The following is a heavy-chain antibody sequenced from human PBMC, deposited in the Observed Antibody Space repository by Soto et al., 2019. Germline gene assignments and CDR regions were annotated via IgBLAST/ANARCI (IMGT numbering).Heavy chain of an antibody. D-gene: IGHD1-26*01. CDR3: ARRRTGGGAFDY. V-gene: IGHV3-72*01. CDR2: TRDKANSYTT. Sequence: GGSLRLSCAASGFTFSEHYMDWVRQAPGKGLEWVGRTRDKANSYTTEYAASVKGRFTISRDDSKNSLYLEMNSLKTEDTAVYYCARRRTGGGAFDYWGQGTLVTVSS. J-gene: IGHJ4*02. CDR1: GFTFSEHY.